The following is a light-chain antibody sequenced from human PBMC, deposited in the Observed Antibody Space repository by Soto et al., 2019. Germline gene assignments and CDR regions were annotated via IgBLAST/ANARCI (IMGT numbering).Light chain of an antibody. CDR2: GNN. CDR3: AAWDDSLNGPI. Sequence: QSVLTQPPSASGTRGQRVTISCSGGSSNIGTYTVSWYQQFPETAPKLLTYGNNQRPSGVPDRFSGSKSGTSASLSISGLQSDDEADYYCAAWDDSLNGPIFGGGTKLTVL. J-gene: IGLJ2*01. CDR1: SSNIGTYT. V-gene: IGLV1-44*01.